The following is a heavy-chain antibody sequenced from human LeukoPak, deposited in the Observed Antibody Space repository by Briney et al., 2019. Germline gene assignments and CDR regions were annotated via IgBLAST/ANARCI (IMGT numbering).Heavy chain of an antibody. J-gene: IGHJ4*02. CDR3: AREATWGQWYFDL. Sequence: PGGSLRLSCAASGFTFHDNGMDWDRQAPGKGLEWVAVIAADGGVKQYADSVKGRFSLSRDNSKNTVSLQMNGLTAEDTAVYYCAREATWGQWYFDLWGQGAPVTVSS. CDR1: GFTFHDNG. V-gene: IGHV3-30*03. CDR2: IAADGGVK. D-gene: IGHD6-19*01.